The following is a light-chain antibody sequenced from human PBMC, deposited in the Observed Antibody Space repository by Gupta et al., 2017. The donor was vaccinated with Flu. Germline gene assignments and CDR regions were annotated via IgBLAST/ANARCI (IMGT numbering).Light chain of an antibody. CDR3: QRRSNWPPST. Sequence: EIELTQSPATLSLSPGERATLSCRASQSISTYLAWYQKKPGQAPRLLIYDASNRDTGIPARFSGSGYGTNFTLTISSLEPEDFAVYYCQRRSNWPPSTFGQGTMLEI. CDR2: DAS. V-gene: IGKV3-11*01. CDR1: QSISTY. J-gene: IGKJ2*01.